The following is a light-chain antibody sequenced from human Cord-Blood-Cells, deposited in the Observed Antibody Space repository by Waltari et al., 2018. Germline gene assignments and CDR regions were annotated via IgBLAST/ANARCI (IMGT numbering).Light chain of an antibody. V-gene: IGLV2-23*01. J-gene: IGLJ3*02. CDR1: SSDVGSYNL. CDR2: AGS. CDR3: CSYAGSSTWV. Sequence: QSALTQPASVSGSPGQSITIPCTGTSSDVGSYNLLPWYQQHPGKAPKLMIYAGSKRPSGVSNRCSGSKAGNMSSLTISGLQGEDEADYYCCSYAGSSTWVFGGGTKLTVL.